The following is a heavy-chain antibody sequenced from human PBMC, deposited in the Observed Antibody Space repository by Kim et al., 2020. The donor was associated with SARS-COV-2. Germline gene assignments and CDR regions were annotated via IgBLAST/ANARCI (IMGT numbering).Heavy chain of an antibody. V-gene: IGHV3-33*06. CDR2: IWYDGSNK. CDR1: GFTFSSYG. J-gene: IGHJ6*02. Sequence: GGSLRLSCAASGFTFSSYGMHWVRQAPGKGLEWVAVIWYDGSNKYYADSVKGRFTISRDNSKNTLYLQMNSLRAEDTAVYYCAKDGTYYYDSSGYWSYGMDVWGQGTTVTVSS. D-gene: IGHD3-22*01. CDR3: AKDGTYYYDSSGYWSYGMDV.